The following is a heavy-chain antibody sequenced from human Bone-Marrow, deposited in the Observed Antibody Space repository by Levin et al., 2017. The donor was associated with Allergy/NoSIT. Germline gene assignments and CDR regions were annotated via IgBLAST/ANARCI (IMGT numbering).Heavy chain of an antibody. D-gene: IGHD4-23*01. J-gene: IGHJ4*02. Sequence: SQTLSLTCTVSGVAITTENYYWCWIRLPPGKGLEWVASVSYSGSAYHSPSLKRRVTVSLDSSKNQFFLSLTSVTAADTAVYYCASRCDGDNCDSGIDFWGQGTLATVAS. V-gene: IGHV4-39*01. CDR1: GVAITTENYY. CDR3: ASRCDGDNCDSGIDF. CDR2: VSYSGSA.